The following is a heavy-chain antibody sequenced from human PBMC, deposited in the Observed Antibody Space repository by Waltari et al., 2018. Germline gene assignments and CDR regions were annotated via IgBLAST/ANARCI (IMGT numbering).Heavy chain of an antibody. V-gene: IGHV1-69*04. J-gene: IGHJ4*02. CDR1: GGPLSKYA. D-gene: IGHD5-18*01. CDR3: ARGDGNNHGYGSY. CDR2: IIPMLGLG. Sequence: QVQLVQSGAEVKKPGSSVKVSCKASGGPLSKYAITWVRQAPGQGLEWMGRIIPMLGLGNYAQKFQGRVTITADDSTRTAYMELRGLTSDDTAVYYCARGDGNNHGYGSYWGQGTLVTVSS.